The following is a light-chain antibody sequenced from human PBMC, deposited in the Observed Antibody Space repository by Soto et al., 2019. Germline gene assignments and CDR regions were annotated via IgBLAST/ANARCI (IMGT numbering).Light chain of an antibody. Sequence: QSVLTQPPSASGTPGQRVTISCSGSNSNIGRNYVYWYQQLPGTAPKLLIYRNNQRPSGVPDRFSGSKSGTSASLAISGLRSEDEADYYCAVWDDSLSGQVFGGGTKLTVL. V-gene: IGLV1-47*01. CDR3: AVWDDSLSGQV. CDR2: RNN. J-gene: IGLJ2*01. CDR1: NSNIGRNY.